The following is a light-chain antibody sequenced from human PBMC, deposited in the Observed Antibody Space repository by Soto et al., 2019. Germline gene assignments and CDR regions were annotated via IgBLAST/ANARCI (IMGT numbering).Light chain of an antibody. CDR1: ITDIGAYNY. J-gene: IGLJ1*01. Sequence: QSVLTQPASVSGSPGQSITISCTGTITDIGAYNYVSWYQQHPGKAPKLLIYGVSSRPSGVSNRFSGSKSGNAAYLTISGLQADDEAEYYCSSYTSGITHYVFGTGTKVTVL. CDR3: SSYTSGITHYV. CDR2: GVS. V-gene: IGLV2-14*01.